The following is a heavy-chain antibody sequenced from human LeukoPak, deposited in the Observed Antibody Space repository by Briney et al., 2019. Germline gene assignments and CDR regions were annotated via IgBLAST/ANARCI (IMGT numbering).Heavy chain of an antibody. J-gene: IGHJ4*02. CDR1: GFTFSDYY. D-gene: IGHD1-26*01. CDR3: ARSAQWELPDY. CDR2: ISSSGSSI. Sequence: PGGSLRLSCAASGFTFSDYYMSWIRQAPGKGLEWISYISSSGSSIQYADSVRGRFTISTDNAKTSLYLQMNSLRAEDTSVYYCARSAQWELPDYWGQGTLVTVSS. V-gene: IGHV3-11*04.